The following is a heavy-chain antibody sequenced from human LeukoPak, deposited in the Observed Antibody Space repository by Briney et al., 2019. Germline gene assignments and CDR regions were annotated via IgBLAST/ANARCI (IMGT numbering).Heavy chain of an antibody. V-gene: IGHV1-18*01. D-gene: IGHD6-13*01. CDR2: ISAYNGNT. Sequence: ASVKVSCKASGYTFTSYGISWVRQAPGQGLEWMGWISAYNGNTNYAQKLQGRVTMTTDTSTSAAYMELRSLRSDDTAVYYCARDPYGHIAAAGTGTFDYWGQGTLVTVSS. J-gene: IGHJ4*02. CDR3: ARDPYGHIAAAGTGTFDY. CDR1: GYTFTSYG.